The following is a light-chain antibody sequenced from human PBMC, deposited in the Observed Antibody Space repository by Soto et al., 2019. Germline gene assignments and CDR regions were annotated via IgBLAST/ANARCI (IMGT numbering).Light chain of an antibody. J-gene: IGLJ1*01. V-gene: IGLV2-11*01. CDR2: DVS. CDR1: SSDVGGYNF. Sequence: QSVLTQPRSVSGSPGQSATISCTGTSSDVGGYNFVSWYQQHPGKAPKLMIYDVSKRPSGVPDRFSGSKSGNTASLTISGLQAEDEADYYCCSYAGTSPLHVFGTWTKLTVL. CDR3: CSYAGTSPLHV.